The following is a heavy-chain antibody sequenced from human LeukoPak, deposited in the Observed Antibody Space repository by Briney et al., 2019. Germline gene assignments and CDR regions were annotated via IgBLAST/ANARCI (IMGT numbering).Heavy chain of an antibody. CDR3: ARQADYNILTGYHKGHLDY. CDR2: IYPDDSDT. CDR1: GYTFTNYW. D-gene: IGHD3-9*01. Sequence: GESLKISCEASGYTFTNYWIGWVRQMPGKGLEWMGIIYPDDSDTRYSPSFQGQVTISADKSINTAYLQWNSLKASDTAMYYCARQADYNILTGYHKGHLDYWGQGTLVAVSS. V-gene: IGHV5-51*01. J-gene: IGHJ4*02.